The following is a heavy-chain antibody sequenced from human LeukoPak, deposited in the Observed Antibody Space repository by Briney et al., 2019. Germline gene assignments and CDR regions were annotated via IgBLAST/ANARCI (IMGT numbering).Heavy chain of an antibody. V-gene: IGHV4-61*02. Sequence: PSETLSLTCTVSGGSISSGSYYWSWIRQPAGKGLEWIGRIYTSGSTNYNPSLKSRVTISVDTSKNQFSLKLSSVTAADTAVYYCARGTSSWYAYNWFDPWGPGTLVTVSS. J-gene: IGHJ5*02. CDR3: ARGTSSWYAYNWFDP. D-gene: IGHD6-13*01. CDR1: GGSISSGSYY. CDR2: IYTSGST.